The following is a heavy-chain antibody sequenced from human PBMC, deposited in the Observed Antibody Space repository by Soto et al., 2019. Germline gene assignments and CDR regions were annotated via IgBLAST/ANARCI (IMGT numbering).Heavy chain of an antibody. CDR3: TKDRVPDGIYSFDY. CDR2: IDLSGTTT. Sequence: PGGSLRLSGAASGFSFSDYSMNCVRQAPGKGLEWVSFIDLSGTTTYYRDSVKGRFAIFKDKSMNTVYLQMSSLTVEDTAVYYCTKDRVPDGIYSFDYWGQGALVTVSS. CDR1: GFSFSDYS. V-gene: IGHV3-23*03. D-gene: IGHD2-15*01. J-gene: IGHJ4*02.